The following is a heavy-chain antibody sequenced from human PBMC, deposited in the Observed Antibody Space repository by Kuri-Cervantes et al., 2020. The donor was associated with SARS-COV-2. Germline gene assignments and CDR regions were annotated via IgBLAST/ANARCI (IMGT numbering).Heavy chain of an antibody. Sequence: SETLSLTCTVSGGSISSSSYYWGWIRQPPGKGLEWIGSIYYSGSTYYNPSLKSRVTISVDTSKNQFSLTVISVTAADTTVYYCARHQRYSSSSRGNYFDFWGQGALVTVSS. J-gene: IGHJ4*02. D-gene: IGHD6-6*01. V-gene: IGHV4-39*01. CDR2: IYYSGST. CDR1: GGSISSSSYY. CDR3: ARHQRYSSSSRGNYFDF.